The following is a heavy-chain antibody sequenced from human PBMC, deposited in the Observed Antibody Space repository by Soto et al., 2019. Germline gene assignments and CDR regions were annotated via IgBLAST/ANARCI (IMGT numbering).Heavy chain of an antibody. D-gene: IGHD6-19*01. Sequence: EVQLLESGGGLVQPGGSLRLSCAASGFTFSSYAKSWVRQAPGKGLERVSAISGSGGSTYYADSVKGRFTISRDNSKNTLYLQMNSLRAEDTAVYYCAKYGRWLVHFYYYGMDVWGQGTTVTVSS. J-gene: IGHJ6*02. CDR1: GFTFSSYA. CDR3: AKYGRWLVHFYYYGMDV. V-gene: IGHV3-23*01. CDR2: ISGSGGST.